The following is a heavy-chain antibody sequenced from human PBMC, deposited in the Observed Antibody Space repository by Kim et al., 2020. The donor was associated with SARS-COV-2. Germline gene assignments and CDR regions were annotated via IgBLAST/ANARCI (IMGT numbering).Heavy chain of an antibody. V-gene: IGHV4-31*03. J-gene: IGHJ6*02. CDR2: IYYSGST. Sequence: SETLSLTCTVSGGSISSGGYYWSWIRQHPGKGLEWIGYIYYSGSTYYNPSLKSRVTISVDTSKNQFSLKLSSVTAADTAVYYCARDYGSGSYEYYYYGMDVWGQGTTVTVSS. CDR1: GGSISSGGYY. D-gene: IGHD3-10*01. CDR3: ARDYGSGSYEYYYYGMDV.